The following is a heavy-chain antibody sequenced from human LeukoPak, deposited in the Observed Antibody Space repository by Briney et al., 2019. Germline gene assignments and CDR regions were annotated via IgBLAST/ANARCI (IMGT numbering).Heavy chain of an antibody. J-gene: IGHJ5*02. D-gene: IGHD6-19*01. CDR2: IRSKAYGGTT. V-gene: IGHV3-49*03. CDR1: GFTFGDYA. Sequence: GVLRLSCTASGFTFGDYAMSWFRQAPGKGLEWVGFIRSKAYGGTTEYAASVKGRFTISRDDSKSIAYLQMNSLKTEDTAVYYCTREGSGWSSWFDPWGQGTLVTVSS. CDR3: TREGSGWSSWFDP.